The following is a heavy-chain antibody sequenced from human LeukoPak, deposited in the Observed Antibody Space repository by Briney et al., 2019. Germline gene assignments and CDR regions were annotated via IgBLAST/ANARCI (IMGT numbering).Heavy chain of an antibody. CDR3: ARDMRSYYDSSGYPASEYFQH. D-gene: IGHD3-22*01. Sequence: GGSLRLSCAASGFTFSSYSMNWVRQAPGKGLEWVSSISSSSSYIYYADSVKGRFTISRDNAKNSLYLQMNSLRAEDTAVYYCARDMRSYYDSSGYPASEYFQHWGQGTLVTVSS. CDR1: GFTFSSYS. CDR2: ISSSSSYI. J-gene: IGHJ1*01. V-gene: IGHV3-21*01.